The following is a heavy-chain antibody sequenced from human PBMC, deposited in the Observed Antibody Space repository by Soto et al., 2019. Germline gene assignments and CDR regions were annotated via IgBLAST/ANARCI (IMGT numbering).Heavy chain of an antibody. CDR2: IHYSGNT. Sequence: SETLSLTCTVSGGSISNYYWSWIRQPPGKGLEWIGYIHYSGNTKYNPSLKSRVTISSDTSKDQFSLKLTSMTAADTAVYYCARGHYDFWSGYFATIDYWGQRTLVTVSS. CDR3: ARGHYDFWSGYFATIDY. D-gene: IGHD3-3*01. V-gene: IGHV4-59*08. J-gene: IGHJ4*02. CDR1: GGSISNYY.